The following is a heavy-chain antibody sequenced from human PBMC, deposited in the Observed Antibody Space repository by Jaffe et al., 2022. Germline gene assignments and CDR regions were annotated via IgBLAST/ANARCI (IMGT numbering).Heavy chain of an antibody. CDR1: GFTFSSYG. CDR3: AKDDYSGYDY. J-gene: IGHJ4*02. V-gene: IGHV3-30*18. Sequence: QVQLVESGGGVVQPGRSLRLSCAASGFTFSSYGMHWVRQAPGKGLEWVAVISYDGSNKYYADSVKGRFTISRDNSKNTLYLQMNSLRAEDTAVYYCAKDDYSGYDYWGQGTLVTVSS. CDR2: ISYDGSNK. D-gene: IGHD5-12*01.